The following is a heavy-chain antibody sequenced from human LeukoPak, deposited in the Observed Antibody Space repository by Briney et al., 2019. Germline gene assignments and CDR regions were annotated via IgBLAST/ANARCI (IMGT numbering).Heavy chain of an antibody. V-gene: IGHV3-23*01. Sequence: GGSLRLSCAASGFTFSSYAMSWVRQAPGKGLEWVSAISGSGGTTYCADSVKGRFTISRDNSKNTLYLQMNRLRAEDTAIYYCAQDWKCAYWGQGTLVTVSS. CDR2: ISGSGGTT. CDR3: AQDWKCAY. D-gene: IGHD1-1*01. CDR1: GFTFSSYA. J-gene: IGHJ4*02.